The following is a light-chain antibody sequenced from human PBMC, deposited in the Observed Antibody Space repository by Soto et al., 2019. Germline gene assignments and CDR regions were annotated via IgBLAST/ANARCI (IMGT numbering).Light chain of an antibody. V-gene: IGLV2-23*02. CDR2: EVS. J-gene: IGLJ1*01. CDR3: CSYAGSSTYV. CDR1: SSDVGSYNL. Sequence: QAVVTQPASVSGSPGQSITISCTGTSSDVGSYNLVSWYQHNPGKAPKLMIYEVSKRPSGVSDRFSGSKSGNTASLTISGLQAEDEADYYCCSYAGSSTYVFGTGTKLTVL.